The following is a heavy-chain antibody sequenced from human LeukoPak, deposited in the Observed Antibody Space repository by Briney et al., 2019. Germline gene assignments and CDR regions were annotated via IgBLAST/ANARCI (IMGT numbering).Heavy chain of an antibody. D-gene: IGHD3-3*01. V-gene: IGHV3-48*03. CDR1: GFTFSSYE. Sequence: PGGSLRLSCAASGFTFSSYEMNWVRQAPGKGLEWVSYISSSGSTIYYADSVKGRFTISRDNAKNSLYLQMNSLRAEDTAVYYCASSGAHYDFWSGSLFGSTFDYWGQGTLVTVSS. CDR3: ASSGAHYDFWSGSLFGSTFDY. CDR2: ISSSGSTI. J-gene: IGHJ4*02.